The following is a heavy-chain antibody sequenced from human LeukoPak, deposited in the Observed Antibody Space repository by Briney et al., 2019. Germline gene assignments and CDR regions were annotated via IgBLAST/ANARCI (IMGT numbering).Heavy chain of an antibody. V-gene: IGHV1-69*04. CDR1: AGTSIGYD. D-gene: IGHD1-26*01. CDR2: IIPILGLA. Sequence: SVKVSCKASAGTSIGYDISWVRQAPGQGLEWMGRIIPILGLADYALKFQGRVTITADKSTNIAYMELNSLRAEDTAVYYCANAEEVVGVTGFDYWGQGTLVTVSS. J-gene: IGHJ4*02. CDR3: ANAEEVVGVTGFDY.